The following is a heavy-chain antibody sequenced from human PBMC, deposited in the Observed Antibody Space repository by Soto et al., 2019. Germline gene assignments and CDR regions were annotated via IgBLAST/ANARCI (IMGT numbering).Heavy chain of an antibody. Sequence: GGSLRLSCATSGFTFSSYPIHWVRQAPGKGPVWVGRIKSKTDGGTTDYAAPVKGRFTISRDDSKNTLYLQMNSLKIEDTAVYYCSTYSTVEWLRSRSYYYGMDVWGQGTTVTVSS. J-gene: IGHJ6*02. CDR3: STYSTVEWLRSRSYYYGMDV. V-gene: IGHV3-15*01. CDR1: GFTFSSYP. CDR2: IKSKTDGGTT. D-gene: IGHD5-12*01.